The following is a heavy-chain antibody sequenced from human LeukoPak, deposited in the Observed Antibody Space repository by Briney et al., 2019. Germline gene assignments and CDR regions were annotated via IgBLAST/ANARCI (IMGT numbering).Heavy chain of an antibody. V-gene: IGHV4-39*01. CDR3: AMHSGSYAYESYFDY. Sequence: SETLSLTCTVSGGSISSSSYYWGWIRQPPGKGREWIGSIYYSGSTYYNPSLKSRVTISVDTSKNQFSLKLSSVTAADTAMYYCAMHSGSYAYESYFDYWGQGTLVTVSS. D-gene: IGHD1-26*01. CDR1: GGSISSSSYY. J-gene: IGHJ4*02. CDR2: IYYSGST.